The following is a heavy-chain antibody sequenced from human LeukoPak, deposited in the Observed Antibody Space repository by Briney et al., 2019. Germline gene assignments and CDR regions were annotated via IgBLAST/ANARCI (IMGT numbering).Heavy chain of an antibody. CDR2: IVVGSGNT. CDR3: AADGTYYDILTGYYLQVPFDG. V-gene: IGHV1-58*01. J-gene: IGHJ4*02. D-gene: IGHD3-9*01. CDR1: GFTFTSSA. Sequence: SVKVSCKASGFTFTSSAVQRVRQARGQRLEWIGWIVVGSGNTNYAQKFQERVTITRDMSTSTAYMELSSLRSEDTAVYYCAADGTYYDILTGYYLQVPFDGWGQGTLVTVSS.